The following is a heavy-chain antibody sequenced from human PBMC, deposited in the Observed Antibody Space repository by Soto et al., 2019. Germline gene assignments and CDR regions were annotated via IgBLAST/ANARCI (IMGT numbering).Heavy chain of an antibody. CDR2: IYYSGST. CDR1: GGSISSYY. CDR3: ARDQGYSSSWSLGNYYYYYGMDV. Sequence: PSETLSLTCTVSGGSISSYYWSWIRQPPGPGLEWIGYIYYSGSTNYNPSLKSRVTISVDTSKNQFSLKLSSVTAADTAVYYCARDQGYSSSWSLGNYYYYYGMDVWGQGTTVTVSS. D-gene: IGHD6-13*01. J-gene: IGHJ6*02. V-gene: IGHV4-59*01.